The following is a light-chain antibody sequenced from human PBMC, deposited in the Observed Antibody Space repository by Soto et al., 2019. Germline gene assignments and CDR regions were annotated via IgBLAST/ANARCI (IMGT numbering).Light chain of an antibody. CDR3: QQGYNTPWT. CDR1: QSISSW. V-gene: IGKV1-5*01. CDR2: DAS. J-gene: IGKJ1*01. Sequence: IQMTQSPSTLSASVGDRVTITCRASQSISSWLAWYQQKPGKAPKLLIYDASSLERGVPSRFSGSGSGTEFTLTISGLQPDDFATYYCQQGYNTPWTFGQGTKVDI.